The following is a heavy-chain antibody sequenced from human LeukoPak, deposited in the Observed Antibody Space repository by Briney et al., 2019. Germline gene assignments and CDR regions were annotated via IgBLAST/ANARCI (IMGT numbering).Heavy chain of an antibody. CDR2: ISYDGSNK. Sequence: QPGRSLRLSCAAPGFTFSSYAMHWVRQAPGKGLEWVAVISYDGSNKYYADSVKGRFTTSRDNSKNTLYLQMNSLRAEDTAVYYCARDNPVGATGPFDYWGQGTLVTVSS. V-gene: IGHV3-30-3*01. CDR3: ARDNPVGATGPFDY. D-gene: IGHD1-26*01. CDR1: GFTFSSYA. J-gene: IGHJ4*02.